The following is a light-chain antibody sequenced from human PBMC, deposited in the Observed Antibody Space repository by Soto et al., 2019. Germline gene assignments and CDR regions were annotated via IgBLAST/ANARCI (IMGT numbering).Light chain of an antibody. CDR3: QNYSSVPV. CDR1: QGIRNF. V-gene: IGKV1-27*01. J-gene: IGKJ3*01. Sequence: DIQMTQSPTSLSASVGDRVTITCRASQGIRNFVAWYQQKPGKAPKLLIYAASTLQSGVPSRFSGSGSGTDFTLTINSLQPEDVATHSCQNYSSVPVFGPGTKVEIK. CDR2: AAS.